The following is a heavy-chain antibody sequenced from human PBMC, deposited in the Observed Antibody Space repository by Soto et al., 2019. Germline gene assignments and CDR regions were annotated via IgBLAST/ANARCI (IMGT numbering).Heavy chain of an antibody. CDR2: MYYSGGS. D-gene: IGHD3-16*01. J-gene: IGHJ4*02. V-gene: IGHV4-59*01. CDR3: VRSGHLFGGVM. Sequence: QVQLQEWGPGLVKPSETLSLTCTVSGASMNNYYGSWVRQPPGKGLEWIGYMYYSGGSNSNPSLMGRVTISVDTSKNQISLKLTSVTAADTAVYYCVRSGHLFGGVMWGQGTLVTVSS. CDR1: GASMNNYY.